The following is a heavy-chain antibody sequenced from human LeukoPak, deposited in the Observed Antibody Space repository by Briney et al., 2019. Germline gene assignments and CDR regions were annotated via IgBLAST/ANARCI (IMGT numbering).Heavy chain of an antibody. CDR1: GFTFSSYG. CDR3: AKEDSSSWPYNWFDP. J-gene: IGHJ5*02. D-gene: IGHD6-13*01. V-gene: IGHV3-30*18. Sequence: GGSLRLSCAASGFTFSSYGMHWVRQALGKGLEWVAVISYDGSNKYYADSVKGRFTISRDNSKNTLYLQMNSLRAEDTAVYYCAKEDSSSWPYNWFDPWGQGTLVTVSS. CDR2: ISYDGSNK.